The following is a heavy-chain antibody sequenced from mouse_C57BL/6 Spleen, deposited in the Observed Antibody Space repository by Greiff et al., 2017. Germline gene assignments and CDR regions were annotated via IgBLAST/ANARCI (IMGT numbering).Heavy chain of an antibody. J-gene: IGHJ4*01. CDR1: GFTFSSYA. CDR2: ISSGGDYI. V-gene: IGHV5-9-1*02. D-gene: IGHD2-3*01. CDR3: TRVDGYYVDYAMDY. Sequence: EVQRVESGEGLVKPGGSLKLSCAASGFTFSSYAMSWVRQTPEKRLEWVAYISSGGDYIYYADTVKGRFTISRDNARNTLYLQMSSLKSEDTAMYYCTRVDGYYVDYAMDYWGQGTSVTVSS.